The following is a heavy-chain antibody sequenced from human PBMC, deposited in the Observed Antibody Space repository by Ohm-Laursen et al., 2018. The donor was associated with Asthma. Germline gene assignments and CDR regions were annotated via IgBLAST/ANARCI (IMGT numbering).Heavy chain of an antibody. CDR3: AHTYYYDSSASIDY. V-gene: IGHV4-39*01. Sequence: SDTLSLTCTVSGGSISSSSYYWGWIRQPPGKGLEWIGSIYYSGSTYYNPSLKSRVTISVDTSKNQFSLKLSSVTAADTAVYYCAHTYYYDSSASIDYWGQGTLVTVSS. J-gene: IGHJ4*02. D-gene: IGHD3-22*01. CDR1: GGSISSSSYY. CDR2: IYYSGST.